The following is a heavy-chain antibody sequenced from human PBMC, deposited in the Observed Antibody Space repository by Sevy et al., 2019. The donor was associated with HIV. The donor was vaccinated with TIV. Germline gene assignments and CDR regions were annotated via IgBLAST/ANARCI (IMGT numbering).Heavy chain of an antibody. D-gene: IGHD2-21*02. Sequence: GGSLRLSCAASGFTFDDYAMHWVRQAPGKGLEWVSGISWISGSIGYADSVKGRFTISRDNAKNSLYLQMNSLRAEDTALYYCAKDMFPFCGGDCSVYYYGMDVWGQGTTVTVSS. V-gene: IGHV3-9*01. CDR1: GFTFDDYA. CDR3: AKDMFPFCGGDCSVYYYGMDV. CDR2: ISWISGSI. J-gene: IGHJ6*02.